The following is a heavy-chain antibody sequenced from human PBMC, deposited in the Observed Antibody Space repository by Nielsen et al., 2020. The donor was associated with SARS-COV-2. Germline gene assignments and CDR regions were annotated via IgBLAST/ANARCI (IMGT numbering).Heavy chain of an antibody. V-gene: IGHV3-9*01. CDR2: ISWNSGSI. J-gene: IGHJ6*02. Sequence: SLKISCAASGFTFDDYAMHWVRQAPGKGLEWVSGISWNSGSIGYADSVKGRFTISRDNAKNSLYLQMNSLRAEDTALYYCAKDTGYDFWSGSPYYGMDVWGQGTTVTVSS. D-gene: IGHD3-3*01. CDR3: AKDTGYDFWSGSPYYGMDV. CDR1: GFTFDDYA.